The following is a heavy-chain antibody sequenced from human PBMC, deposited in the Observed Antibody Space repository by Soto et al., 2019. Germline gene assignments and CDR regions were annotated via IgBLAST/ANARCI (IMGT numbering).Heavy chain of an antibody. CDR1: GFTFSNSW. CDR2: INSDGTDT. D-gene: IGHD1-7*01. Sequence: EVQLVESGGGLVQPGGSLRLSCAASGFTFSNSWMHWVRQVPGKGLLWVSRINSDGTDTKYADPVKGRFTISRDNAKNTLYLQMNSLRAEDTAVYYCARDVSWRGELYWGQGTLVTVSS. CDR3: ARDVSWRGELY. J-gene: IGHJ4*01. V-gene: IGHV3-74*03.